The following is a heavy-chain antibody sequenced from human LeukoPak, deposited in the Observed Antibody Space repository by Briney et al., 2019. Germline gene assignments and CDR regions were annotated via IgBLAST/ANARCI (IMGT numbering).Heavy chain of an antibody. CDR2: ISGSGGST. J-gene: IGHJ4*02. V-gene: IGHV3-23*01. D-gene: IGHD3-3*01. Sequence: PGGSLRLSCAASGFTFSSYAMSWVRQAPGKGLEWVSAISGSGGSTYYADSVKGRFTISRDNSKNTLYLRMNSLRAEDTAVYYRAKADYDFSSGYLYYFDYWGQGTLVTVSS. CDR3: AKADYDFSSGYLYYFDY. CDR1: GFTFSSYA.